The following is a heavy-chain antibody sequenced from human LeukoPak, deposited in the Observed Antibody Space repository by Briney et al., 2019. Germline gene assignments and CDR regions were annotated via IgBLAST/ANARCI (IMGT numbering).Heavy chain of an antibody. CDR3: ATEARIAVSRGAGRAAFDI. V-gene: IGHV1-24*01. D-gene: IGHD3-10*01. Sequence: AAVTVSCKVSRYTLRELSIQWLRLAPGEGMEWLGGFDPEDGETTYAQKLQGRVTMTEATSTDTAYMELSSMTSEDTAVYYCATEARIAVSRGAGRAAFDIWGQGTMVTVSS. CDR1: RYTLRELS. CDR2: FDPEDGET. J-gene: IGHJ3*02.